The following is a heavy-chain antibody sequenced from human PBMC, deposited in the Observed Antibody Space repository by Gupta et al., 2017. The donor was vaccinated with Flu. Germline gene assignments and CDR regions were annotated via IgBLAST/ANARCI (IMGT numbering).Heavy chain of an antibody. CDR3: ARARLVIDARYFDL. CDR1: YS. Sequence: YSMAWGRQAPGKGLEWVAYMNVTSNRNIYNTKTVKGRFSVSRDEAENSLSLHMNRLREEDTAVYYCARARLVIDARYFDLWYQGTQVTVSS. V-gene: IGHV3-48*02. J-gene: IGHJ4*02. D-gene: IGHD6-6*01. CDR2: MNVTSNRNI.